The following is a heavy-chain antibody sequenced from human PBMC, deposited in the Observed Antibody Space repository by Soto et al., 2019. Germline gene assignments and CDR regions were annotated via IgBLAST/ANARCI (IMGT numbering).Heavy chain of an antibody. CDR3: ARDLGKYSSSSGGMDV. J-gene: IGHJ6*02. CDR2: IWYDGSNK. CDR1: GFTFSSYG. D-gene: IGHD6-6*01. Sequence: SLRLSCAASGFTFSSYGMHWVRQAPGKGLEWVAVIWYDGSNKYYADSVKGRFTISRDNSKNTLYLQMNSLRAEDTAVYYCARDLGKYSSSSGGMDVWGQGTTVTVSS. V-gene: IGHV3-33*01.